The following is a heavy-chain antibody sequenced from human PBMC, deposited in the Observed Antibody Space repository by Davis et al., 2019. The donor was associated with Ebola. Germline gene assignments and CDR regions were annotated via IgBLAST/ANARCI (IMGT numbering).Heavy chain of an antibody. Sequence: PSETLSLTCTVSGGSISSGNYYWSWIRQPAGKALEWIGHVYVSGSTYNPSLKSRVTISADISKNQFSLRLSSVTAADTAVYYCARDSFGVAGDYWGQGTLVTVSS. CDR1: GGSISSGNYY. CDR2: VYVSGST. D-gene: IGHD3-3*01. V-gene: IGHV4-61*09. J-gene: IGHJ4*02. CDR3: ARDSFGVAGDY.